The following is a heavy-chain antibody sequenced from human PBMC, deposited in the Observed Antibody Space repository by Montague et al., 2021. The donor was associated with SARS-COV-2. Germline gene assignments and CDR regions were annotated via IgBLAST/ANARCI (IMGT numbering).Heavy chain of an antibody. D-gene: IGHD3-16*01. CDR3: ARGQGNVFAILIAFLAAGAIDL. V-gene: IGHV4-34*01. CDR2: SNDSGSS. CDR1: GGSFTDFY. Sequence: SETLSLTCAVYGGSFTDFYWTWIRQPPRKGLEWIGESNDSGSSNYNPSLKNRVTISVDKSKNQVSLKLTSVTAADTATYYCARGQGNVFAILIAFLAAGAIDLWGQGTTVTVSS. J-gene: IGHJ3*01.